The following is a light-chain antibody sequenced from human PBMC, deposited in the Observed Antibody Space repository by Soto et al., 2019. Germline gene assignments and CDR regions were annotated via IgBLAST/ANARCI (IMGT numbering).Light chain of an antibody. CDR2: ANS. CDR1: SPNIGADYD. J-gene: IGLJ1*01. CDR3: QSYESSSLSGFV. V-gene: IGLV1-40*01. Sequence: QAVLTQAPSVSGAPGQSLTISCTGSSPNIGADYDVHWYQQLPGTAPKLLIYANSNRPSGVPDRFSGSKSGISASLAITGLQADDEADYYRQSYESSSLSGFVFGSGTKVTVL.